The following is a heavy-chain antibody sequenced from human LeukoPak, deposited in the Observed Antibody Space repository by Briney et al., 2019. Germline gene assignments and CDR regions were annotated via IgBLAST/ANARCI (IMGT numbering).Heavy chain of an antibody. CDR2: IFPGDSDSDI. CDR1: EYTFINYY. V-gene: IGHV5-51*01. Sequence: GESLKISCQASEYTFINYYIGWVRQKPGKGLEWMGIIFPGDSDSDIRYNPSFQGQVTISADTSIRTAYLQWNSLKASDTAMYYCARSRRGDYWGQGTLVTVSS. CDR3: ARSRRGDY. J-gene: IGHJ4*02. D-gene: IGHD3-10*01.